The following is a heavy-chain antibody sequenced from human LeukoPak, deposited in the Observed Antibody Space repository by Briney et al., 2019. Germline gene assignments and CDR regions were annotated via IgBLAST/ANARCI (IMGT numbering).Heavy chain of an antibody. J-gene: IGHJ4*02. D-gene: IGHD6-19*01. Sequence: GGSLRLSCAAFSGFHMSWVRQAPGKGREWVSAINGRGDDTYYPDSVKGRFTISRDNSNNPLYLQMNSLRAEDTAVYYCAKGHRSSSSFFDSWGQGILVTVSS. V-gene: IGHV3-23*01. CDR2: INGRGDDT. CDR3: AKGHRSSSSFFDS. CDR1: SGFH.